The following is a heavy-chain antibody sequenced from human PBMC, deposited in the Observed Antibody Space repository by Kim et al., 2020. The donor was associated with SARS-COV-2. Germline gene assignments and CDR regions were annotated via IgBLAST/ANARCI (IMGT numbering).Heavy chain of an antibody. V-gene: IGHV3-66*01. D-gene: IGHD3-9*01. Sequence: GRFTISRDNSKNTLYLQMNSLRAEDTAVYYCARGRFDILTGSPYFDYWGQGTLVTVSS. J-gene: IGHJ4*02. CDR3: ARGRFDILTGSPYFDY.